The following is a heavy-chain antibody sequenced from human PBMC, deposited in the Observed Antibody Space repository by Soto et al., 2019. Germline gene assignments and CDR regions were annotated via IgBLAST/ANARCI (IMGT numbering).Heavy chain of an antibody. V-gene: IGHV4-59*01. CDR3: ARDLWGYCGTDCYPLDV. D-gene: IGHD2-21*02. Sequence: PSETLSLTCTVSGGAISTYYWSWIRQPPGKGLEWIGYIYYTGSTKYNPSLKSRVTISVDTSKNQLSLKLNSVTAADTAVYYCARDLWGYCGTDCYPLDVWGQGTMVTVSS. CDR1: GGAISTYY. CDR2: IYYTGST. J-gene: IGHJ6*02.